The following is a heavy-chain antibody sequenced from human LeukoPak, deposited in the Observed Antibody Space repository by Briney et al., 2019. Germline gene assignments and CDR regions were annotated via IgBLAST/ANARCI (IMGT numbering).Heavy chain of an antibody. CDR2: INHSGST. J-gene: IGHJ4*02. CDR3: ARRRLWLRFDY. Sequence: SETLSLTCAVYGGSFSGYYWSWIRQPPGKGLEWIGEINHSGSTNYDPSLKSRVTISVDTSKNQFSLKLSSVTAADTAVYYCARRRLWLRFDYWGQGTLVTVSS. V-gene: IGHV4-34*01. D-gene: IGHD5-18*01. CDR1: GGSFSGYY.